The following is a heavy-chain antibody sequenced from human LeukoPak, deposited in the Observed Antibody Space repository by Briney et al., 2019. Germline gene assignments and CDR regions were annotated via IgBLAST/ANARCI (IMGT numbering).Heavy chain of an antibody. V-gene: IGHV3-30*18. CDR2: ISYDGSNK. J-gene: IGHJ4*02. CDR1: GFTFSSYG. D-gene: IGHD3-10*01. CDR3: AKDLGPEWLDLRGFDY. Sequence: PGGSLRLSCAASGFTFSSYGMHWVRQAPGKGLEWVAVISYDGSNKYYADSVKGRFTISRDNSKNTLYLQMNSLRAEDTAVYYCAKDLGPEWLDLRGFDYWGQGTLVTVSS.